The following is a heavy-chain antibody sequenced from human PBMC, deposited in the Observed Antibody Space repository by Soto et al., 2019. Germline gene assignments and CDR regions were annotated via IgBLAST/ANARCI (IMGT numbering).Heavy chain of an antibody. CDR3: AKDFGHYYGMDV. V-gene: IGHV3-30*18. CDR1: GFTFSSYG. Sequence: QVQLVESGGGVVQPGRSLRLSCAASGFTFSSYGMHWVRQAPGKGLEWVAVISYDGSNKYYADSVKGRFTISRDNSKNTRYLQMNSLRAEDTAVYYCAKDFGHYYGMDVWGQGTTVTVSS. D-gene: IGHD3-10*01. J-gene: IGHJ6*02. CDR2: ISYDGSNK.